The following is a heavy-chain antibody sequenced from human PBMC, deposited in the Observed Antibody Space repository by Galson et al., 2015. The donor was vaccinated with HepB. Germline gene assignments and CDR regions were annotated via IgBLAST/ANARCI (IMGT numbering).Heavy chain of an antibody. CDR1: GFTFSSYG. V-gene: IGHV3-30*18. J-gene: IGHJ3*02. Sequence: SLRLSCAASGFTFSSYGMHWVRQAPGKGLEWVAVISYDGSNKYYADSVKGRFTISRDNSKNTLYLQMNSLRAEDTAVYYCAKLNSPVVAAAGAFDIWGQGTMVTVSS. CDR3: AKLNSPVVAAAGAFDI. CDR2: ISYDGSNK. D-gene: IGHD2-15*01.